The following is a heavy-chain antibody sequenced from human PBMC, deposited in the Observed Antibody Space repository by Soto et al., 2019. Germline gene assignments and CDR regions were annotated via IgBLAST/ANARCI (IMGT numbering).Heavy chain of an antibody. CDR1: GDTFSRYA. Sequence: SPVKVYCKAAGDTFSRYAISWRRKAPGQGLEWMGGIIPIFGTANYAQKFQGRVTITADESTSTAYMELSSLRSEDTAVYYCARGSDYDSSGYYYSWFDPWGQGTLVTVSS. J-gene: IGHJ5*02. D-gene: IGHD3-22*01. V-gene: IGHV1-69*13. CDR2: IIPIFGTA. CDR3: ARGSDYDSSGYYYSWFDP.